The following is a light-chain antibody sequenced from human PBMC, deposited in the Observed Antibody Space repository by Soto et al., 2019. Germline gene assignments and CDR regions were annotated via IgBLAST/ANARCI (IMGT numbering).Light chain of an antibody. CDR2: ADN. CDR3: QSYDSSLSGHV. Sequence: QSVLTQTPSVSGAPGQKITMSCTGSSSNIGAGYDVHWYQQVPGAAPRLLIYADNNRPSGVPDRFSASKSGTSASLAITGLQGEDEANYYCQSYDSSLSGHVFGTGTKLTVL. J-gene: IGLJ1*01. V-gene: IGLV1-40*01. CDR1: SSNIGAGYD.